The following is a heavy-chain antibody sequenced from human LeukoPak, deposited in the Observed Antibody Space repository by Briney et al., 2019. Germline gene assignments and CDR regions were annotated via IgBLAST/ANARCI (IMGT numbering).Heavy chain of an antibody. CDR1: GFTFSSYA. CDR2: ISGSGGST. CDR3: AKVRLSRDWFDP. J-gene: IGHJ5*02. D-gene: IGHD3-16*02. V-gene: IGHV3-23*01. Sequence: GGSLRLSCAASGFTFSSYAMSWVRQAPGKGLEWVSAISGSGGSTYYADSVKGRFTISRDNSKNTLYLQVNSLRAEDTAVYYCAKVRLSRDWFDPWGQGTLVTVSS.